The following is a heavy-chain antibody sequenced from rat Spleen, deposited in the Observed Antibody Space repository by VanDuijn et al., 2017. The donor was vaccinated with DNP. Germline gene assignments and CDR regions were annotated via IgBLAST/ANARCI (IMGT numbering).Heavy chain of an antibody. Sequence: EVQLVESGGGLVQPGRSLKLSCAASGFTFSDYNMAWVRQAPKKGLEWVATIIYDGSRTYYRDSVKGRFTISRDNAKSTLYLQMDSLRSEDTATYYCATSGYGYDGYPFAYWGQGTLVTVSS. CDR1: GFTFSDYN. V-gene: IGHV5S10*01. D-gene: IGHD1-12*03. CDR3: ATSGYGYDGYPFAY. CDR2: IIYDGSRT. J-gene: IGHJ3*01.